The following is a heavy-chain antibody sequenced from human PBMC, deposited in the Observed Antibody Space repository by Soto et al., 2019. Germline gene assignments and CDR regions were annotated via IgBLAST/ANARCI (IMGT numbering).Heavy chain of an antibody. V-gene: IGHV3-15*07. D-gene: IGHD3-16*01. Sequence: EVQLVESGGGLVKPGGSLRLSCAASGFTFSNAWMNWVRQAPGKGLEWGGRIKSKNGGGTTDYAATVKGKFTISRDDSKNTLYLQMNSLKTEDTAVYYCTTGGIYWGQGTLVTVSS. CDR1: GFTFSNAW. J-gene: IGHJ4*02. CDR3: TTGGIY. CDR2: IKSKNGGGTT.